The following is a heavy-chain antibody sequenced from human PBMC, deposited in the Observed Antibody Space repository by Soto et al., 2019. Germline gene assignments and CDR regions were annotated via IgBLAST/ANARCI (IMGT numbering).Heavy chain of an antibody. Sequence: PGGSLRLSCAASGFTFSSYAMSWVRQAPGKGLEWVSAISGSGGSTYYADSVKGRFTISRDNSKNTLYLQMNNLRAGDTAVYYCAKDPPLAVVPAAMAFDIWGQGTMVTVSS. CDR1: GFTFSSYA. V-gene: IGHV3-23*01. CDR2: ISGSGGST. D-gene: IGHD2-2*01. J-gene: IGHJ3*02. CDR3: AKDPPLAVVPAAMAFDI.